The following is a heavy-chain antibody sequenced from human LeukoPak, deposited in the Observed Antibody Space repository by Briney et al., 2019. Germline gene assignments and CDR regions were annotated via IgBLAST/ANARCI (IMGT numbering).Heavy chain of an antibody. CDR1: GYTFTGYY. D-gene: IGHD1-14*01. Sequence: ASVKVSCKASGYTFTGYYLHWVRQAPGQGLEWMGWINPNSGDTNYAQRFQGRVTMTRDTSISTAYMELRSLRSDDTAVYYCARDPEGGNWFDPWGQGTLVTVSS. CDR2: INPNSGDT. CDR3: ARDPEGGNWFDP. J-gene: IGHJ5*02. V-gene: IGHV1-2*02.